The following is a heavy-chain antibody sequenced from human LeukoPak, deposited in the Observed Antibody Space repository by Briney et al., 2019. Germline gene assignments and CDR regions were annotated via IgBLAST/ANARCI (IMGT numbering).Heavy chain of an antibody. CDR1: GYSFTSYW. V-gene: IGHV5-10-1*01. J-gene: IGHJ5*02. Sequence: GESLKISCKGSGYSFTSYWISWVRQMPGKGLEWMGRIDPSDSYTNYSPSFQGHVTISADKSISTAYLQWSSLEASDTAMYYCARQAGVAAYSMGWFDPWGQGTLVTVSS. CDR2: IDPSDSYT. D-gene: IGHD2-15*01. CDR3: ARQAGVAAYSMGWFDP.